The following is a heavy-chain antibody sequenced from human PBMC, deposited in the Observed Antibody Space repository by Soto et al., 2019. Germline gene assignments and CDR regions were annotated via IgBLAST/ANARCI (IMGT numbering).Heavy chain of an antibody. J-gene: IGHJ4*02. D-gene: IGHD3-10*01. CDR3: TRSLMEGDY. Sequence: QVQLVQSGAEVKKPGASVKVSCKASGYTFTSSYIHWVRQAPGQGLEWMAIINPNGGSTNYAQKFPGRVTVTRDTSTSTVYMELSSLTSEDTAVYYCTRSLMEGDYWGQGTLVTVSA. CDR2: INPNGGST. CDR1: GYTFTSSY. V-gene: IGHV1-46*03.